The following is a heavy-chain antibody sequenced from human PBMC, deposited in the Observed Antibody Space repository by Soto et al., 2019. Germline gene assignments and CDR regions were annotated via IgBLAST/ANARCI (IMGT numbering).Heavy chain of an antibody. CDR3: ARGGVHNYTEYYFDY. Sequence: SXRLPCPAPGLTLMDYSVHWVRRAPGKGLGWVSFFSAVSDYIRYADSVKGRFTISRDNAKNSVYLQMKSLTAEDTAVYYCARGGVHNYTEYYFDYWGQGTLVTVSS. J-gene: IGHJ4*02. D-gene: IGHD3-10*01. CDR2: FSAVSDYI. V-gene: IGHV3-21*06. CDR1: GLTLMDYS.